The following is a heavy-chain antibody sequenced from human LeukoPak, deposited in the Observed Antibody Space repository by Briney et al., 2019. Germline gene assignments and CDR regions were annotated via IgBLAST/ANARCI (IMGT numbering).Heavy chain of an antibody. J-gene: IGHJ5*02. Sequence: GASVKVSCKASGGTFGSYAISWVRQAPGQGLEWMGGIIPIFGTANYAQKFQGRVTITTDESTSTAYMELSSLRSEDTAVYYCARGVVPAAYVGWFDPWGQGTLVTVSS. V-gene: IGHV1-69*05. CDR2: IIPIFGTA. CDR3: ARGVVPAAYVGWFDP. D-gene: IGHD2-2*01. CDR1: GGTFGSYA.